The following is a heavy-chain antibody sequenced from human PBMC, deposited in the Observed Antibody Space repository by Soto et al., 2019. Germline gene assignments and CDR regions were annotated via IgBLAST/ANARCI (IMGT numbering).Heavy chain of an antibody. V-gene: IGHV3-30*18. CDR1: GFTFSSYG. CDR3: AKDLYGDTQYFQH. CDR2: ISYDGSNK. Sequence: GGSLRLSCAASGFTFSSYGMHWVRQAPGKGLEWVAVISYDGSNKYYADSVKGRFTISRDNSKNTLYLQMNSLRAEDTAVYYFAKDLYGDTQYFQHWGQGTLATVSS. J-gene: IGHJ1*01. D-gene: IGHD4-17*01.